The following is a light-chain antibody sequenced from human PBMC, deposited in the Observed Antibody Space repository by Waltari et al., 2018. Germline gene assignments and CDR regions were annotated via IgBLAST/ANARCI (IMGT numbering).Light chain of an antibody. V-gene: IGLV1-47*01. Sequence: QSVLTQPPSASGTPGQRVTISCSGSSSNIGDNYVYWYQQFPGAAPNLHNYRSNGRHSGVPGRISGSKSGASAALAISGRRSEDEASYYCASWDDSLSGFVFGGGTHLTVL. CDR2: RSN. J-gene: IGLJ7*01. CDR1: SSNIGDNY. CDR3: ASWDDSLSGFV.